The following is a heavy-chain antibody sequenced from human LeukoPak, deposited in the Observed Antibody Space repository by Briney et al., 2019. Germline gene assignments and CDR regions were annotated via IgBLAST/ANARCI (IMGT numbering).Heavy chain of an antibody. CDR3: ATDFYDST. CDR2: IRSNSDGGTI. J-gene: IGHJ5*02. Sequence: TGGSLRLSCAASGFTFTSYAMNWVRQAPGKGLEWVGRIRSNSDGGTIDYAAPVKGRFTLSRDDSKTTLYLQMNSLQTEDTAVYYCATDFYDSTWGQGTLVTVSS. CDR1: GFTFTSYA. V-gene: IGHV3-15*07. D-gene: IGHD3-22*01.